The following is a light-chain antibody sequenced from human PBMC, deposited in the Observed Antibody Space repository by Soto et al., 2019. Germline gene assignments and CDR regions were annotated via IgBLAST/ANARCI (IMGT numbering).Light chain of an antibody. CDR2: SAS. V-gene: IGKV1-27*01. J-gene: IGKJ5*01. CDR1: QDISNY. CDR3: QKYNSALT. Sequence: DIQMTQSPSSLSASVGDRITITCRASQDISNYLDWYQQKPGKVPKLLIYSASTLQSGVPSRFSGSGSGTDFTLTISSLQPEDVATYFCQKYNSALTCGQGTRLEIK.